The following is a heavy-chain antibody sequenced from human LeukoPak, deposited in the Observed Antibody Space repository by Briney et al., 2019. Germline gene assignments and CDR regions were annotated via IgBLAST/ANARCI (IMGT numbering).Heavy chain of an antibody. CDR3: ARAAGGFYDSSGYYVGRQGLDY. J-gene: IGHJ4*02. CDR1: GGSISSGGYY. CDR2: IYYSGST. V-gene: IGHV4-31*03. Sequence: SQTLSLTCTVSGGSISSGGYYWSWIRQHPGKGLEWIGYIYYSGSTYYNPSLKSRLIISVDTSKNQFSLKLSSVTAADTAIYYCARAAGGFYDSSGYYVGRQGLDYWGQGTLVTVSS. D-gene: IGHD3-22*01.